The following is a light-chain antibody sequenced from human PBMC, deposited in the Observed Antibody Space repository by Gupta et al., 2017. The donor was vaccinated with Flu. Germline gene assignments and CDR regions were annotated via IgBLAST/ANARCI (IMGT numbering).Light chain of an antibody. CDR3: QQSYSPPRS. CDR2: TVS. CDR1: QKVDKY. J-gene: IGKJ4*01. Sequence: QTSMCASIGDSITITCRANQKVDKYLHWYRQKPGKAPELLIYTVSTLKSGVPSRFSGSGSGTDFTLTISELQPEDFATYICQQSYSPPRSFGGGTKVEVE. V-gene: IGKV1-39*01.